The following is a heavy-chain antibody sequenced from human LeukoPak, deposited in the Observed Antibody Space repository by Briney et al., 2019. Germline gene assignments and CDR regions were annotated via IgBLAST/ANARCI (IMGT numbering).Heavy chain of an antibody. CDR3: ARGDYYGSGSYYIGY. J-gene: IGHJ4*02. CDR2: INHSGST. Sequence: SETLSLTCAVYGGSFSGYYWSWIRQPPGKGLEWIGEINHSGSTNYNPSLKSRVTISVDTSKNQFSLKLSSVTAADTAVYHCARGDYYGSGSYYIGYWGQGTLVTVSS. D-gene: IGHD3-10*01. V-gene: IGHV4-34*01. CDR1: GGSFSGYY.